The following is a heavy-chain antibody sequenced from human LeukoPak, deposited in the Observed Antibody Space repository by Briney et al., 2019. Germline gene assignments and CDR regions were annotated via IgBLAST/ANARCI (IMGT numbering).Heavy chain of an antibody. CDR1: GFTFSSYA. CDR3: TKLGGAYSGYEIDY. J-gene: IGHJ4*02. Sequence: PGGSLRLSCAASGFTFSSYAMNWVRQAPGKGLEWVSTVSGSGGSTYYADSVKGRFTISRDNSKNTLYLQMNSLRAEDMAIYYCTKLGGAYSGYEIDYWGQGTLVTVSS. D-gene: IGHD5-12*01. CDR2: VSGSGGST. V-gene: IGHV3-23*01.